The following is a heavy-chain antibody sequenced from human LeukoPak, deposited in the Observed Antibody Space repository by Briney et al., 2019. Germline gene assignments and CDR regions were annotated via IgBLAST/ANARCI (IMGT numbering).Heavy chain of an antibody. Sequence: GGSLRLSCAASGLTFSTYSINWVRKAPGKGLEWVSYISSSSSSIYYADSVKGRFTISRDNAKNSLYLQMNSLRVEDTAVYYCAREYSSSTGKASDYWGQGTLVTVSS. CDR1: GLTFSTYS. CDR2: ISSSSSSI. D-gene: IGHD6-6*01. CDR3: AREYSSSTGKASDY. J-gene: IGHJ4*02. V-gene: IGHV3-48*01.